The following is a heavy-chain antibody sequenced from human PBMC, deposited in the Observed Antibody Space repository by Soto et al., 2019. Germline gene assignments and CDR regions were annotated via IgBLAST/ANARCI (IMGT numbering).Heavy chain of an antibody. J-gene: IGHJ1*01. Sequence: ASMKVSCKAAGYKFTTSFTHSCRHAPGQVLEWMGMIHPSGDTGYAQKFRGRVTMTIDTSTTTAYMELRNLTSEDTAVYFSVRGYCTTSPCSGDFQFWGQGTLVTVSS. CDR1: GYKFTTSF. CDR2: IHPSGDT. V-gene: IGHV1-46*01. CDR3: VRGYCTTSPCSGDFQF. D-gene: IGHD2-15*01.